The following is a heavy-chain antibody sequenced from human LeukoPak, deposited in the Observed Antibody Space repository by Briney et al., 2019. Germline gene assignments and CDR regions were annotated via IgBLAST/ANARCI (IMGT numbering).Heavy chain of an antibody. CDR2: INHSGST. Sequence: SETLSLTCAVYGGSFSGYYWSWIRQPPGKGLEWIGEINHSGSTNYNPSLKSRVTISVDRSKNQFSLKLSSVTAADTAVYYCARGHYDSSGYYFPNWFDPWGQGTLVTVSS. V-gene: IGHV4-34*01. J-gene: IGHJ5*02. CDR3: ARGHYDSSGYYFPNWFDP. D-gene: IGHD3-22*01. CDR1: GGSFSGYY.